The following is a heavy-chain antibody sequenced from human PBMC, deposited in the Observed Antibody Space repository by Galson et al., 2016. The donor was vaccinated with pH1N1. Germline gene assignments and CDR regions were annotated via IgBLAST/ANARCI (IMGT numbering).Heavy chain of an antibody. D-gene: IGHD4-17*01. CDR1: GFTFGYHG. CDR3: VTDSGDGDRNLVPHDAFDI. Sequence: SLRLSCAAAGFTFGYHGMHWVRQVPGKGLEWVSGIDWSSGSIAYADSVRGRFTISRDNAKNALYLQMNSLRPEDTALYYCVTDSGDGDRNLVPHDAFDIWSQGTMVTVSS. J-gene: IGHJ3*02. V-gene: IGHV3-9*01. CDR2: IDWSSGSI.